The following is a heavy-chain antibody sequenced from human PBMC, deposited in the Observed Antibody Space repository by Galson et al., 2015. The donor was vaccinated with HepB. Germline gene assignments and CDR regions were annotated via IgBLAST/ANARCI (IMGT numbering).Heavy chain of an antibody. V-gene: IGHV1-46*01. CDR3: ARVARAYCGGDCYDGEYFQH. CDR2: INPSGGST. Sequence: SVKVSCKASGYTFTRYYMHWVRQAPGQGLEWMGIINPSGGSTSYAQKFQGRVTMTRDTSTSTVYMELSSLRSEDTAVYYCARVARAYCGGDCYDGEYFQHWGQGTLVTVSS. J-gene: IGHJ1*01. CDR1: GYTFTRYY. D-gene: IGHD2-21*02.